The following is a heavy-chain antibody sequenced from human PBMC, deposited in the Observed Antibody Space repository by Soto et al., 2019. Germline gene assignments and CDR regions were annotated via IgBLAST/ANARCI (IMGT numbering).Heavy chain of an antibody. D-gene: IGHD3-22*01. CDR1: GFTFRGPA. CDR2: IRNKADNYAP. Sequence: PGGPLRLSCTASGFTFRGPAIHWVRQATGKGLEWVGRIRNKADNYAPAYGASVKGRFTISRDDSKNTAYLQMNSLKTDDTVMYYCTRWYYDDAFDIWGQGTMVTVSS. J-gene: IGHJ3*02. CDR3: TRWYYDDAFDI. V-gene: IGHV3-73*01.